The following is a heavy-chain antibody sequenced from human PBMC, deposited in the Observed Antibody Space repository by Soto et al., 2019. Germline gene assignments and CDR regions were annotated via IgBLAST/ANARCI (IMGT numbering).Heavy chain of an antibody. D-gene: IGHD6-13*01. CDR2: IYYSGST. CDR3: ARQQVGYSSTWSPDY. Sequence: PSETLSLTCTVSGGSISGYCWTWIRQPPGKGLEWIGYIYYSGSTNYNPSLKSRVTISVDTSKNQFSLNLNSVTAADTAVYYCARQQVGYSSTWSPDYWGQGTLVTVSS. J-gene: IGHJ4*02. CDR1: GGSISGYC. V-gene: IGHV4-59*08.